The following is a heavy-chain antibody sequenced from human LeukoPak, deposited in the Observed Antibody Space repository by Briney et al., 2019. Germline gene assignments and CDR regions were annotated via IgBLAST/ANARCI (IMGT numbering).Heavy chain of an antibody. J-gene: IGHJ4*02. V-gene: IGHV1-18*01. CDR1: GYTFTSYG. D-gene: IGHD1-26*01. Sequence: GASVKVSCKASGYTFTSYGISWVRQAPGQGLEWMGWISAYNGNTNYAQKLQGRVTMTTDTSTSTAYMELRSLRSDDTAVYYCARDRASSRVGATTPLDYWGQGTLVTVSS. CDR3: ARDRASSRVGATTPLDY. CDR2: ISAYNGNT.